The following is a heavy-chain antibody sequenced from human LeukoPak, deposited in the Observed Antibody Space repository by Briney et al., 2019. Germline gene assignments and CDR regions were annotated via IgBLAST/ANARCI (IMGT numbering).Heavy chain of an antibody. CDR3: AKHRWGSTTVTTSYNWFDP. CDR1: GFTFSSYA. D-gene: IGHD4-11*01. J-gene: IGHJ5*02. V-gene: IGHV3-23*01. Sequence: GGSLRLSCAASGFTFSSYAMSWVRQAPGKGLEWVSAISGSGGSTYYADSVKGRFTISRDNSKNTLYLQMNSLRAEDTAVYYCAKHRWGSTTVTTSYNWFDPWGQGTLVTVSS. CDR2: ISGSGGST.